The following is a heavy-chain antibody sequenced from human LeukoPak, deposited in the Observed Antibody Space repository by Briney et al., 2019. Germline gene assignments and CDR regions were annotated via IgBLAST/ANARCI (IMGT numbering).Heavy chain of an antibody. CDR2: ISGSGGST. CDR3: AKSVRDSSGWYPDAFDI. Sequence: ETLSLTCTVSGGSISSYYWSWIRQPPGKGLEWVSAISGSGGSTYYADSVRGRFTISRDNSKSTLYLQMNSLRAEDTAVYYCAKSVRDSSGWYPDAFDIWGQGTMVTVSS. V-gene: IGHV3-23*01. CDR1: GGSISSYY. J-gene: IGHJ3*02. D-gene: IGHD6-19*01.